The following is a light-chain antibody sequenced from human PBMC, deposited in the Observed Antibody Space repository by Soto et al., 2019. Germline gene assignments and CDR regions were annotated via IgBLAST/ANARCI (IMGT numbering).Light chain of an antibody. V-gene: IGLV8-61*01. J-gene: IGLJ2*01. CDR3: VLYMGSGISGV. CDR1: SGSVSTSYY. CDR2: NTN. Sequence: QVVVTQEPSFSVSPGGTVTLTCGLSSGSVSTSYYPSWYQQTPGQAPRTLICNTNTRSSGVPDRFSGSILGNKAALTITGAQADDESDYYCVLYMGSGISGVFGGGTKLTVL.